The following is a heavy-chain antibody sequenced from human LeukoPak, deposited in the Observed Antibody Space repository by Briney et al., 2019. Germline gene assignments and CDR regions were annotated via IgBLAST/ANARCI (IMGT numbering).Heavy chain of an antibody. V-gene: IGHV3-21*01. D-gene: IGHD6-13*01. Sequence: GGSLRLSCGASGFTFRDYWMSWVRQAPGKGLEWVSSISSSSSYIYYADSVKGRFTISRDNAKNSLYLQMNSLRAEDTAVYYCARVTVDSSSWYYAYYYYYGMDVWGQGTTVTVSS. CDR1: GFTFRDYW. J-gene: IGHJ6*02. CDR2: ISSSSSYI. CDR3: ARVTVDSSSWYYAYYYYYGMDV.